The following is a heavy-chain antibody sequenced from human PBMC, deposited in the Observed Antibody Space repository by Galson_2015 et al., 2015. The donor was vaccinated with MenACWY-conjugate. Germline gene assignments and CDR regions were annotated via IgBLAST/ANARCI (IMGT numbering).Heavy chain of an antibody. V-gene: IGHV3-7*03. CDR2: IKQDGSAT. J-gene: IGHJ6*02. Sequence: SLRLSCAAPGFTISRYWMTWVRQAPGKGLEWVASIKQDGSATYYVDSVKGRFTISRDNAKNSLYLQVSSLRVEDTAVYYCTRQPKSYSHGMDVWGQGTTVAVSS. D-gene: IGHD2-21*01. CDR1: GFTISRYW. CDR3: TRQPKSYSHGMDV.